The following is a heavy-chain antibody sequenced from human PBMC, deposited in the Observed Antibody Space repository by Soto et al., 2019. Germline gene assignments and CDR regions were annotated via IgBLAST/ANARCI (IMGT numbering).Heavy chain of an antibody. J-gene: IGHJ4*02. CDR2: ISGSGGST. D-gene: IGHD3-10*01. CDR1: GFTFSSYA. V-gene: IGHV3-23*01. Sequence: EVQLLESGGGLVKPGGSLRLSCAASGFTFSSYAMSWVRQAPGKGLEWVSAISGSGGSTYYADSVKGRFTISRDNSKNTLYLQMNSLRAEDTAVYYCAKDDDYYGSGSTTWGQGTLVTVSS. CDR3: AKDDDYYGSGSTT.